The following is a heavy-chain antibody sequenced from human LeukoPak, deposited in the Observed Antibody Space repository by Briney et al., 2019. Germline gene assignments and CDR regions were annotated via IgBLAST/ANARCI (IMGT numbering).Heavy chain of an antibody. D-gene: IGHD3-9*01. Sequence: ASVTVSFKASGYTFTSYYMHWVRQAPGQGLEWMGIINPSGGSTSYAQKFQGRVTMTRDTSTSTVYMELSSLRSEDTAVYYCARYDILTGEAFDYSGQGTLVTVSS. CDR2: INPSGGST. CDR3: ARYDILTGEAFDY. J-gene: IGHJ4*02. V-gene: IGHV1-46*01. CDR1: GYTFTSYY.